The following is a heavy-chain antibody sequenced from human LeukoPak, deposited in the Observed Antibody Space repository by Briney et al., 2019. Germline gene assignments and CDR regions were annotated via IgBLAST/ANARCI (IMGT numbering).Heavy chain of an antibody. CDR1: GGSISSGNYY. V-gene: IGHV4-61*02. J-gene: IGHJ4*02. CDR2: IYTSGST. D-gene: IGHD2-15*01. Sequence: SETLSLTCTVSGGSISSGNYYWSWIRQPAGKGLEWIGRIYTSGSTNYNPSLKSRVTISVDTSKNQFSLKLSSVTAADTAVYYCARQGYCSGGSCYPFDYWGQGTLVTVSS. CDR3: ARQGYCSGGSCYPFDY.